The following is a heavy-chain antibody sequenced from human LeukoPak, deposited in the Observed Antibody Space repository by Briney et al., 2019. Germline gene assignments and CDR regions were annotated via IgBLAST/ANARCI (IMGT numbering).Heavy chain of an antibody. V-gene: IGHV3-48*03. J-gene: IGHJ4*02. CDR2: ITSRGSTK. D-gene: IGHD2-15*01. CDR3: ASESIYCSGGSCYPYYFDY. CDR1: GFTFSSYE. Sequence: GGSLRLSCAASGFTFSSYEMNWVRQAPGKGLGWVSYITSRGSTKYYADSVKGRFTISRDNAKNSLYLQMNSLRAEDTAVYYCASESIYCSGGSCYPYYFDYWGQGTLVTVSS.